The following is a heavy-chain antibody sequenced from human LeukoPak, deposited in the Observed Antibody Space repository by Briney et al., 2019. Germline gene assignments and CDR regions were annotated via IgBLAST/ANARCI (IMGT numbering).Heavy chain of an antibody. CDR3: ARESPTNVDIVATIPNDAFDI. V-gene: IGHV1-69*06. CDR1: GGTFSSYA. CDR2: IIPIFGTA. D-gene: IGHD5-12*01. J-gene: IGHJ3*02. Sequence: SVKVSCKASGGTFSSYAISWVRQAPGQGLEWMGGIIPIFGTANYAQKFQGRVTITADKSTSTAYMELSSLRSEDTAVYYCARESPTNVDIVATIPNDAFDIWGQGTMVTVSS.